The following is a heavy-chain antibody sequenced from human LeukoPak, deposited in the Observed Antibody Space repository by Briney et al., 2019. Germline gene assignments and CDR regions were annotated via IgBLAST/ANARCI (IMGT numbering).Heavy chain of an antibody. J-gene: IGHJ4*02. CDR2: ISYDGGNK. CDR1: GFTFSSYA. V-gene: IGHV3-30-3*01. D-gene: IGHD3-22*01. Sequence: GRSLRLSCTASGFTFSSYAMHWVRQAPGKGLEWVAVISYDGGNKYYADSVKGRFTISRDNSKNTLYLQMNSLRAEDTAVYYCXXXXXXXXXXXXXXXGYSLNYYFDYWGQGTLVTVSS. CDR3: XXXXXXXXXXXXXXXGYSLNYYFDY.